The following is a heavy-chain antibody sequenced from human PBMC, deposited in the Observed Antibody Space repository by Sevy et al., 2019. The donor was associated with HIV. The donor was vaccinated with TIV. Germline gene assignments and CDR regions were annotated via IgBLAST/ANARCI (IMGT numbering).Heavy chain of an antibody. Sequence: GGSLRLSCAASGFTFSSYSMNWVRQAPGKGLEWVSSISSSSSYIYYADSVKGRFTISGDNAKNSLYLQMNSLRAEDTAVYYCARDLCSGGSCYSGFPDYWGQGTLVTVSS. V-gene: IGHV3-21*01. J-gene: IGHJ4*02. D-gene: IGHD2-15*01. CDR2: ISSSSSYI. CDR1: GFTFSSYS. CDR3: ARDLCSGGSCYSGFPDY.